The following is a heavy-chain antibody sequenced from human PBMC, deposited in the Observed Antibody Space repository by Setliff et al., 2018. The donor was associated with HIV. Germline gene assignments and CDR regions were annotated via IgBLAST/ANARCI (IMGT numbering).Heavy chain of an antibody. CDR3: ARGPLYGYDRGYFDY. V-gene: IGHV1-46*01. J-gene: IGHJ4*02. CDR1: GYTFTSYF. Sequence: ASVKVSCKASGYTFTSYFMHWVRQAPGQGLEWMGIINPSDGATTYAQKFEGRVTMTSDTSTNTVYMELSSLKSEDTALYYCARGPLYGYDRGYFDYWGQGTLVTVSS. CDR2: INPSDGAT. D-gene: IGHD5-12*01.